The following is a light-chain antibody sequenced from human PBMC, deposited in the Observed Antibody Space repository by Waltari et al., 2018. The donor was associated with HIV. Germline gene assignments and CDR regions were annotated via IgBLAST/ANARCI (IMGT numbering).Light chain of an antibody. V-gene: IGLV1-40*01. CDR3: QSYDSILSGSWV. J-gene: IGLJ3*02. CDR2: GNS. Sequence: QSVLTQPPSVSGAPGQRVTISCTGSSSKIGAGYDVHWYQQLPGTAPKLLIYGNSNRPSGVPDRFSGAKSGTSASLAITGLQAEDEADYYCQSYDSILSGSWVFGGGTKLTVL. CDR1: SSKIGAGYD.